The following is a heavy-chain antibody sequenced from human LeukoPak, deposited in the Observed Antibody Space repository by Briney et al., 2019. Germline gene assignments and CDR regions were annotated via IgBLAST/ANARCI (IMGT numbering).Heavy chain of an antibody. Sequence: SVKVSCKASGGTFGSYAISWVRQAPGQGLEWMGGIIPIFGTANYAQKFQGRVTITADESTSTAYMELSSLRSEDTAVYYCARGGDSSGYYHRYFDYWGQGTLVTVSS. V-gene: IGHV1-69*01. J-gene: IGHJ4*02. D-gene: IGHD3-22*01. CDR2: IIPIFGTA. CDR3: ARGGDSSGYYHRYFDY. CDR1: GGTFGSYA.